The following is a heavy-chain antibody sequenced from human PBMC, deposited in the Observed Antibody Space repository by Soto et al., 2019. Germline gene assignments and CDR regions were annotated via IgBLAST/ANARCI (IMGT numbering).Heavy chain of an antibody. D-gene: IGHD3-16*01. CDR1: GFSFSDYW. V-gene: IGHV3-74*01. CDR2: VKTDGGII. CDR3: ARVRQGAWYFDR. J-gene: IGHJ2*01. Sequence: EVQLVESGGALVQPGGSLRLSCVASGFSFSDYWMHWVSQAPGKGLVWASRVKTDGGIITYADSVKGRLTISRDSAKNTLYLQMNSLRAEDTAVYPCARVRQGAWYFDRWGRGTRVSVSS.